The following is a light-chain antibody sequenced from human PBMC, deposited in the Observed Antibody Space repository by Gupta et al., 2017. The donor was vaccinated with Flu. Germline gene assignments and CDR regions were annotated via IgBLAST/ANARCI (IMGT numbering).Light chain of an antibody. Sequence: SALTQPRSVSGSPGQSVTISCIGTRRDVGAYNYVSWYQVHPGKAPKLLIYDVSERPSGVPDRFSGSKYGNTASLTIAGLQAEDEADYYCCSEGDGDTIYVFGGGTEVTVL. CDR2: DVS. CDR3: CSEGDGDTIYV. V-gene: IGLV2-11*01. J-gene: IGLJ1*01. CDR1: RRDVGAYNY.